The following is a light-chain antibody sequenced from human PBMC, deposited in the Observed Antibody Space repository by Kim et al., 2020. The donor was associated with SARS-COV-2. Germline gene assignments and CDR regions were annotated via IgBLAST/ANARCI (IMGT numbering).Light chain of an antibody. CDR2: QDT. J-gene: IGLJ2*01. Sequence: SYELTQPPSVSVSPGQTASITCSGDKLGEKYACWYQQKPGQSPVLVIYQDTKRPSGIPERFSGSNSGNTATLTISRTQAMDEADYYCQTWDSITVVFGGG. V-gene: IGLV3-1*01. CDR3: QTWDSITVV. CDR1: KLGEKY.